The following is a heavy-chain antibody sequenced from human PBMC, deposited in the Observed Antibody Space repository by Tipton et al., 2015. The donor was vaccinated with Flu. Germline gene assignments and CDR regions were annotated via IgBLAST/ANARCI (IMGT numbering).Heavy chain of an antibody. D-gene: IGHD4-11*01. CDR2: IYYTGST. CDR1: GGSISSYY. Sequence: TLSLTCTVSGGSISSYYWSWIRQPPGKGLEWIGYIYYTGSTDYNPSLKSRVTISVDTSKNQFSLKLSSVTAADTAVYYCARRDYSNYVSEPKNWIDSWSQGTLVTVSS. V-gene: IGHV4-59*01. J-gene: IGHJ5*01. CDR3: ARRDYSNYVSEPKNWIDS.